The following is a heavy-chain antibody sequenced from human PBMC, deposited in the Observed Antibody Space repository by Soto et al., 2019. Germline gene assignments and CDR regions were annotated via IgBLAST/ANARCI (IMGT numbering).Heavy chain of an antibody. V-gene: IGHV3-7*01. CDR2: IKQDGSEK. CDR1: GFTFSSYW. J-gene: IGHJ6*03. CDR3: ARVYNWNKYYYYYMDV. D-gene: IGHD1-20*01. Sequence: GGSLRLSCAASGFTFSSYWMSWVRQAPGKGLEWVANIKQDGSEKYYVDSVKGRFTISRDNAKNSLYLQMNSLRAEDTAVYYCARVYNWNKYYYYYMDVWGKGTTVTVSS.